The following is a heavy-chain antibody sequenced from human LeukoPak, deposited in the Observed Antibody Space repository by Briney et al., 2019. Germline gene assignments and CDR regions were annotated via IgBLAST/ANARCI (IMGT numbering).Heavy chain of an antibody. Sequence: PGGSLRLSCAASGFTFDDYAMHWVRQAPGKGLEWVSGISWNSGSIGYADSVKGRFTISRDNAKNSLYLQMNSLRAEDMALYYCAKGGMVLKGSAFDIWGQGTMVTVSS. CDR1: GFTFDDYA. CDR2: ISWNSGSI. CDR3: AKGGMVLKGSAFDI. D-gene: IGHD2-8*01. J-gene: IGHJ3*02. V-gene: IGHV3-9*03.